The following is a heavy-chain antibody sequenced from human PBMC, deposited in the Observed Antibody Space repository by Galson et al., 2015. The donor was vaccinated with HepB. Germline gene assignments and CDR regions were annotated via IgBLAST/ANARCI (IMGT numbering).Heavy chain of an antibody. J-gene: IGHJ3*02. V-gene: IGHV1-46*03. D-gene: IGHD4-17*01. Sequence: SVKVSCKASGYTFTSYYMHWVRQAPGQGLEWMGIINPSGGSTSYAQKFQGRVTMTRDTSTSTVYMELSSLRSEDTAVYYCARDLNDYGDYRGGAFDIWGQGTMVTVSS. CDR1: GYTFTSYY. CDR2: INPSGGST. CDR3: ARDLNDYGDYRGGAFDI.